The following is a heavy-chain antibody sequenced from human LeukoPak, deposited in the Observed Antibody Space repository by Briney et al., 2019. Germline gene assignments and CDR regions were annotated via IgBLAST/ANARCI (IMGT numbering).Heavy chain of an antibody. D-gene: IGHD1-26*01. CDR1: GYTFTSYY. CDR3: ARVNTGKSVSYCRALDY. J-gene: IGHJ4*02. CDR2: INPSGGST. V-gene: IGHV1-46*01. Sequence: ASVKVSCKASGYTFTSYYMHWVRQAPGRGLEWMGIINPSGGSTSYAQKFQGRVTMTRDMSTSTVYMELSSLRSEDTAVYYCARVNTGKSVSYCRALDYWGQGTLVTVSS.